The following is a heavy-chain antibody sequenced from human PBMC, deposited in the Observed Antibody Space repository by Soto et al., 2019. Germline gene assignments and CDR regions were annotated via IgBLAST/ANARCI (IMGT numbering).Heavy chain of an antibody. CDR1: GGSISSSSYC. CDR2: IYYSGST. D-gene: IGHD3-9*01. J-gene: IGHJ6*03. V-gene: IGHV4-39*01. Sequence: SETLSLTCTVSGGSISSSSYCWGWIRQPPGKGLEWIGSIYYSGSTYYNPSLKSRVTISVDTSKNQFSLKLSSVTAADTAVYYCARLKNTYYDILTGYPPPYYYYMDVWGKGTTVTVS. CDR3: ARLKNTYYDILTGYPPPYYYYMDV.